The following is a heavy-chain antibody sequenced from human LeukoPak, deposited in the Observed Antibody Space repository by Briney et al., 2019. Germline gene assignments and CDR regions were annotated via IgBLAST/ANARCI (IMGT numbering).Heavy chain of an antibody. D-gene: IGHD1-26*01. CDR3: ARVATGNWFDP. Sequence: GGSLRLSCAASGFTFTTHWMHWVRQAPGKGLVWVSRINSDGSSTVYADSVKGRFTISRDNAKNTLYLQMNSLRAEDTAVYYCARVATGNWFDPWGQGTLVTVSS. CDR2: INSDGSST. J-gene: IGHJ5*02. CDR1: GFTFTTHW. V-gene: IGHV3-74*01.